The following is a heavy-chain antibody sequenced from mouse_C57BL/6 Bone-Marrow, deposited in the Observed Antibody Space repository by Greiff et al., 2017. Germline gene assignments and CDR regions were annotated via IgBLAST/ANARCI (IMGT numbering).Heavy chain of an antibody. CDR1: GFTFSSYG. V-gene: IGHV5-6*01. CDR2: ISSGGSYT. J-gene: IGHJ3*01. Sequence: EVQGVESGGDLVKPGGSLKLSCAASGFTFSSYGMSWVRQTPDKRLEWVATISSGGSYTYYPDSVKGRFTISRDNAKNTLYLQMISLKSEDTAMYYCARQAWFAYWGQGTLVTVSA. CDR3: ARQAWFAY.